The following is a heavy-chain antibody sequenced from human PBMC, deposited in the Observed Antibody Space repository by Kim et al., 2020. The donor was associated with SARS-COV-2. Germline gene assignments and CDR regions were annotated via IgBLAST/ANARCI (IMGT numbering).Heavy chain of an antibody. CDR1: GFTFSSYS. D-gene: IGHD3-22*01. CDR3: AKDGSRSLLLWFES. J-gene: IGHJ5*01. Sequence: GGSLRLSCAASGFTFSSYSMSWVRQAPGKGLEWVSAMGGNGFNTYHADSVKGRFTISRDNSKNTLYLQMNSLRAEDTAVSYCAKDGSRSLLLWFESWGQGTLVTVSS. V-gene: IGHV3-23*01. CDR2: MGGNGFNT.